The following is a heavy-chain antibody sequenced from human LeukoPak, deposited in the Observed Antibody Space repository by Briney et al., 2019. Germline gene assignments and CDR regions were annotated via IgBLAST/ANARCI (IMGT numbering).Heavy chain of an antibody. V-gene: IGHV3-53*01. CDR3: ARGRSYLSAFDI. CDR1: GFTVSSNY. D-gene: IGHD3-10*01. J-gene: IGHJ3*02. Sequence: GGSLRLSCAASGFTVSSNYMSWVRQAPGKGLEWVSIIYSGGSTFYADSVKGRFTISRDNPKNTLHLQMNSLRAEDTAVYYCARGRSYLSAFDIWGQGTMVTVSS. CDR2: IYSGGST.